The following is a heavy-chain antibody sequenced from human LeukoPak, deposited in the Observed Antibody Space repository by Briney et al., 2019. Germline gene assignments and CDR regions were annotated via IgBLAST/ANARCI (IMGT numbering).Heavy chain of an antibody. CDR3: AREVIVRFGEMRVRLAPTFDC. CDR2: IYYSGST. Sequence: SETLSLTCTVSGGSISSSSYYWGWIRQPPGKGLEWIGSIYYSGSTFYNPSLKSRGTISIDTSKKQFSLKLRSVTAADTAVYYCAREVIVRFGEMRVRLAPTFDCWGQGTLVTVSS. CDR1: GGSISSSSYY. V-gene: IGHV4-39*07. D-gene: IGHD3-10*01. J-gene: IGHJ4*02.